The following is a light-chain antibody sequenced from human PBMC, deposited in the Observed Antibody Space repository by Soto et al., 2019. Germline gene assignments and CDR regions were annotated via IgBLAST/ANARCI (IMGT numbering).Light chain of an antibody. J-gene: IGKJ1*01. CDR1: QGISSY. V-gene: IGKV1-9*01. CDR3: QQYNSYST. Sequence: IQLTQSPSSLSASVGDRVTITCRASQGISSYLAWYQQKPGKAPKLLIYAASTLQSGVPSRFSGSGSGTDFTLTISSLQPEDFATYYCQQYNSYSTFGQGTKV. CDR2: AAS.